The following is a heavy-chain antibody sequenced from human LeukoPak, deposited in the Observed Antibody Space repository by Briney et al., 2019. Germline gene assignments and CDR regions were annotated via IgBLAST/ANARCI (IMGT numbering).Heavy chain of an antibody. CDR1: GGSFSGYY. D-gene: IGHD6-19*01. V-gene: IGHV4-34*01. CDR3: ARGITEWLVKGSFDY. Sequence: PSETLSLTCAVYGGSFSGYYWSWIRQPPGQGLEWIGEINHSGSTHYNPSLKSRVTISVDTSKNQFSLKVSSVTAADTAVYYCARGITEWLVKGSFDYWGQGTLVTVSS. J-gene: IGHJ4*02. CDR2: INHSGST.